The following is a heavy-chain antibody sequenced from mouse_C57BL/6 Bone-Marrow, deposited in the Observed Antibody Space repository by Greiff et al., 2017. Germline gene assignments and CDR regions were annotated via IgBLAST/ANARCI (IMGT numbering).Heavy chain of an antibody. D-gene: IGHD3-1*01. V-gene: IGHV5-4*01. CDR1: GFTFSSYA. CDR3: ARDGGSLDY. J-gene: IGHJ2*01. CDR2: ISDGGSYT. Sequence: EVQLVESGGGLVKPGGSLKLSCAASGFTFSSYAMSWVRQTPEKRLEWVATISDGGSYTYYPDNVQGRFTITRDNAKNNLYLQMYHLKSEDTAKDSCARDGGSLDYWGQGTTLTVSS.